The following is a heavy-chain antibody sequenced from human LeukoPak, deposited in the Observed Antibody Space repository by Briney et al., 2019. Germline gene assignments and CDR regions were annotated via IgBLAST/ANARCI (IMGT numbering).Heavy chain of an antibody. J-gene: IGHJ4*02. V-gene: IGHV3-30*18. D-gene: IGHD3-22*01. CDR3: AKDEDSGYYSWGLLDY. CDR2: ISYDGSNK. CDR1: GFTFSSYG. Sequence: PGRSLRLSCAASGFTFSSYGMHWVRQAPGKGLEWVAVISYDGSNKYYADSVKGRFTISRDNSKNTLYLQMNSLRAEDTAVYYCAKDEDSGYYSWGLLDYWGQGTLVTVSS.